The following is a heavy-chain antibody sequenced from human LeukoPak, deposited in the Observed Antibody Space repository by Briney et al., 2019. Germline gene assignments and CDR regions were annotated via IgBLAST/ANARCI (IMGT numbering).Heavy chain of an antibody. CDR1: GGSFSGYY. CDR3: ARGPGYCSSTSCSDYYYYMDV. D-gene: IGHD2-2*01. V-gene: IGHV4-34*01. CDR2: INHSGST. J-gene: IGHJ6*03. Sequence: PSETLSLTCAVHGGSFSGYYWSWIRQPPRKGLERIGEINHSGSTNYNPSPKSRATISVETTKNKSSIKLNSVTAADTAVYYCARGPGYCSSTSCSDYYYYMDVWGKGTTVTVSS.